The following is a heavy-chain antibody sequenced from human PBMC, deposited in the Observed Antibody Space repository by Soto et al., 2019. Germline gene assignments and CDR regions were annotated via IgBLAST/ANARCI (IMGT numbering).Heavy chain of an antibody. CDR1: SDSNTSSRFH. D-gene: IGHD6-13*01. Sequence: ETLSFTCTVSSDSNTSSRFHMPCIPLTQGKGLEWIGSIYFSVSTYFSPSLKSRVTISVDTSKNQFSLKLSSVTAADTVVYYCARRERAAGTDWWFDPWGQGTLVTVS. CDR3: ARRERAAGTDWWFDP. CDR2: IYFSVST. J-gene: IGHJ5*02. V-gene: IGHV4-39*01.